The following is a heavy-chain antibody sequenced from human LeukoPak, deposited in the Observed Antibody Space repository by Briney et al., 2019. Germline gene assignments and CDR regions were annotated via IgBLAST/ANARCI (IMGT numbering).Heavy chain of an antibody. CDR2: TSHSGNT. CDR3: ARDRLQEHYFDY. Sequence: PSETLSLTCAVYGGSLSGYYWSWIRQPPGKGLEWIGETSHSGNTNYDPSLKSRVTMSVDTSKNQFSLKLRSVTAADTAVYYCARDRLQEHYFDYWGQGTLVTVSS. CDR1: GGSLSGYY. V-gene: IGHV4-34*01. J-gene: IGHJ4*02. D-gene: IGHD4-11*01.